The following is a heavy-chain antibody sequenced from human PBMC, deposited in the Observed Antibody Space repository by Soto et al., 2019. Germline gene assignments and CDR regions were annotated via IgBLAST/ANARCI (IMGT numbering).Heavy chain of an antibody. Sequence: QLQLQESGPGLVKPSETLSLTCTVSGGSISSSSYYWGWIRQPPGKGLEWIGSIYYSGSTYYNPSLKSRVTISVDTSKNQFSRTLSSVTAADTAVYYCARHGYCSGGSCYTTPFDYWGQGTLVTVSS. J-gene: IGHJ4*02. CDR3: ARHGYCSGGSCYTTPFDY. D-gene: IGHD2-15*01. CDR2: IYYSGST. CDR1: GGSISSSSYY. V-gene: IGHV4-39*01.